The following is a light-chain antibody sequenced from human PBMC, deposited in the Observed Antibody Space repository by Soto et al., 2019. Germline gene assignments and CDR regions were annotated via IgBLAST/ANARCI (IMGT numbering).Light chain of an antibody. CDR3: QSYDSSLSGYV. CDR1: SSKIGAGYD. CDR2: GNS. V-gene: IGLV1-40*01. Sequence: QSVLTQPPSVSGAPGQRVTISCTGSSSKIGAGYDVHWYQQLPGTAPKLLIYGNSNRPSGVPDRFFGSKSGTSASLAIIGLQAEDEADYYCQSYDSSLSGYVFGTGTKVTVL. J-gene: IGLJ1*01.